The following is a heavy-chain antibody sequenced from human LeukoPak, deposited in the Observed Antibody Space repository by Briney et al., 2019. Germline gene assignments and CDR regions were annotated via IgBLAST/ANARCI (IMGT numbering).Heavy chain of an antibody. CDR2: IIPIFGTA. Sequence: ASVKVSCKASGGTFSSYAISWVRQAPGQWLEWMGGIIPIFGTANYAQKFQGRVTITTDESTSTAYMELSSLRSEDTAVYYCARDRSYDFWSERNNWFDPWGQGTLVTVSS. V-gene: IGHV1-69*05. CDR3: ARDRSYDFWSERNNWFDP. J-gene: IGHJ5*02. CDR1: GGTFSSYA. D-gene: IGHD3-3*01.